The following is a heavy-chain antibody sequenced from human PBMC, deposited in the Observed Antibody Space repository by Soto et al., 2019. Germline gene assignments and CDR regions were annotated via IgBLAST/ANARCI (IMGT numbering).Heavy chain of an antibody. V-gene: IGHV3-23*01. CDR1: GFRLSDSA. CDR3: AKNGCSYPACYPYYYYVDV. Sequence: EVQLLESGGGLVQPGGSLGLSCAASGFRLSDSAVSWVRQAPGKGLEWVSSLTVTGDSAFYSDSVKGRFTISRDISKSTLYLQMNSLRAEDTAVYYCAKNGCSYPACYPYYYYVDVWGRGTTVTVSS. D-gene: IGHD2-15*01. J-gene: IGHJ6*03. CDR2: LTVTGDSA.